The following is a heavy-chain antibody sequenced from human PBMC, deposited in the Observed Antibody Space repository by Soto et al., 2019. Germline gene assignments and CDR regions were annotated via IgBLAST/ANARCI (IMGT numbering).Heavy chain of an antibody. D-gene: IGHD2-15*01. CDR1: RFTFSSHW. CDR2: INGDGTSI. J-gene: IGHJ4*02. Sequence: EVQLVESGGGLVQPGGSLRLSCAASRFTFSSHWMHWVRQVPGKGLVWVSRINGDGTSINYADSVKGRFTISRDNAKNTLYLQMNTLRAEDTAVYYCARGGDCSGAFCYWGLFDYWGQGILVTVSS. V-gene: IGHV3-74*01. CDR3: ARGGDCSGAFCYWGLFDY.